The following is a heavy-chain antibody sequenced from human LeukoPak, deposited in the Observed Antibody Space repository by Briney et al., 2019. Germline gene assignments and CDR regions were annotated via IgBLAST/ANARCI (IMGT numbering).Heavy chain of an antibody. CDR2: ISAYNGNT. Sequence: ASVKVSCKASGYTFTSYGISWVRQAPGQGLEWMGWISAYNGNTNYAQKFQGRVTMTRDTSISTAYMELRSLRSDDTAVYYCARDCSSCPLDSWGQGTLVTVSS. J-gene: IGHJ4*02. CDR3: ARDCSSCPLDS. D-gene: IGHD6-13*01. CDR1: GYTFTSYG. V-gene: IGHV1-18*01.